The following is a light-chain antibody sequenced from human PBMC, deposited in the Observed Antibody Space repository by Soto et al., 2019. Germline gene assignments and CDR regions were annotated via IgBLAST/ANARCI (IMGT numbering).Light chain of an antibody. CDR1: QSISDY. CDR2: GAS. J-gene: IGKJ3*01. V-gene: IGKV1-39*01. Sequence: DIQMTQSPSSLSASVGDRVAITCRASQSISDYLNWYQQRPGKALKLLIYGASNLESGVPSRFSGSGSGTEFTLTISCLQTEDFAIYYCQQSYSLPLTFGPGTNVDVK. CDR3: QQSYSLPLT.